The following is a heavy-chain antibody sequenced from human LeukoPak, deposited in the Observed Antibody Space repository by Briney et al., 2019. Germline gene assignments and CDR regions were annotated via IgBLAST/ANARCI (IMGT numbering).Heavy chain of an antibody. CDR1: GYTFTGYY. CDR3: ARECIRTARITIFGVVGY. V-gene: IGHV1-2*02. Sequence: GASVKVSCKASGYTFTGYYMHWVRQAPGQGLEWMGWTNPNSGGTNYAQKFQGRVTMTRDTSISTAYMELSRLRSDDTAVYYCARECIRTARITIFGVVGYWGQGTLATVSS. J-gene: IGHJ4*02. D-gene: IGHD3-3*01. CDR2: TNPNSGGT.